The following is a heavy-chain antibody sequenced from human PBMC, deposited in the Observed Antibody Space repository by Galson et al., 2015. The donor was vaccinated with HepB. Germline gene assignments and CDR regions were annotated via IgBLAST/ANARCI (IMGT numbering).Heavy chain of an antibody. CDR2: INSDGNIT. V-gene: IGHV3-74*01. CDR1: RFTFSRYW. CDR3: VSLDMDV. Sequence: SLRLSCAASRFTFSRYWTDWVRQGPGKGLVWVSRINSDGNITTIADSVRGRFTISRDNARNTVYLQLNSLRVEDTAVYYCVSLDMDVWGQGTTVTVSS. J-gene: IGHJ6*02.